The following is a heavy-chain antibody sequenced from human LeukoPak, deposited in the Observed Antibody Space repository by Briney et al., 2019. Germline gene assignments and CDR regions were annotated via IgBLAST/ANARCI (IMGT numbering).Heavy chain of an antibody. CDR3: ATLGIAGASNFDY. Sequence: ASVKISCKVSGYTFTDYYMHWVQQAPGKGLEWMGLVDPEDGETIYAEKFQGRVTITADTSTDTAYMELSSLRSEDTAVYYCATLGIAGASNFDYWGQGTLVTVSS. CDR1: GYTFTDYY. J-gene: IGHJ4*02. CDR2: VDPEDGET. D-gene: IGHD1-26*01. V-gene: IGHV1-69-2*01.